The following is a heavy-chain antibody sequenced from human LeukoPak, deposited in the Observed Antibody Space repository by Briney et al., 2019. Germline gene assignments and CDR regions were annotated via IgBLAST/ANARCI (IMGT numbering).Heavy chain of an antibody. CDR2: ISGSGGST. CDR3: AKGGYSGYVGWDYFDY. Sequence: GGSLRLSCAASGFTFSSYAMSWVRQAPGKGLEWVSAISGSGGSTYYADSVKGRLTISRDNSKNTLYLQMNSLRAEDTAVYYCAKGGYSGYVGWDYFDYWGQGTLVTVSS. CDR1: GFTFSSYA. J-gene: IGHJ4*02. V-gene: IGHV3-23*01. D-gene: IGHD5-12*01.